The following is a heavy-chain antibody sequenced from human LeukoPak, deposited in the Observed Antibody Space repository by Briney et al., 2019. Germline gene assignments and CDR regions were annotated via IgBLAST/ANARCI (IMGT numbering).Heavy chain of an antibody. V-gene: IGHV4-39*07. D-gene: IGHD3-22*01. CDR2: IYYSGST. CDR1: GGSISSSSYY. Sequence: SETLSLTCTVSGGSISSSSYYWGWIRQPPGKGLERIGSIYYSGSTYYNPSLKSRVTISVDTSKNQFSLKLRSVTAADTAVYYCAGKYYYDSSGYFYVDYWGQGTLVTVSS. CDR3: AGKYYYDSSGYFYVDY. J-gene: IGHJ4*02.